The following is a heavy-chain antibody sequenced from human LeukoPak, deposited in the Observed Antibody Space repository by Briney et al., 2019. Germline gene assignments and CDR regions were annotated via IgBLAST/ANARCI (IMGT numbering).Heavy chain of an antibody. CDR2: ISSSSSTI. CDR3: ARGGSGSDY. Sequence: HAGGSLRLSCAASGFTFSSYSMNWVRQAPGKGLEWVSYISSSSSTIYYADSVKGRFTISRDNAKNSLYLQMNSLRAEDTAVYYCARGGSGSDYWGQGTLVTVSS. CDR1: GFTFSSYS. V-gene: IGHV3-48*04. J-gene: IGHJ4*02. D-gene: IGHD3-10*01.